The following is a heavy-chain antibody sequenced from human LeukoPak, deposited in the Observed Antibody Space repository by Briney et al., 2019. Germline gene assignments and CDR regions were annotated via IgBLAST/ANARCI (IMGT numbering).Heavy chain of an antibody. CDR3: ARGPYGTGSHFDF. Sequence: SVKVSCKASGGTFSSYAISWVRQAPGQGLEWMGRIIPIFGTANYAQKFQGRVTITTDESTSTAYMELSSLRSEDTAVYYCARGPYGTGSHFDFWGQGTLVTVSS. CDR1: GGTFSSYA. V-gene: IGHV1-69*05. CDR2: IIPIFGTA. D-gene: IGHD3-10*01. J-gene: IGHJ4*02.